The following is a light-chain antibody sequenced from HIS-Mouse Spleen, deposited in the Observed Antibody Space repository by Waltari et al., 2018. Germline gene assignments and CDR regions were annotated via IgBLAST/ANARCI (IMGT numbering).Light chain of an antibody. V-gene: IGLV1-47*01. CDR2: RNN. CDR1: RSTIGSHY. J-gene: IGLJ3*02. Sequence: QSVLTQPPSASGTPAQRVTISCSGSRSTIGSHYVYWYQQLPGTAPKLLIYRNNQRPSGVPDRFSGSKSGTSASLAISGLRSEDEADYYCAAWDDSLSGLFGGGTKLTVL. CDR3: AAWDDSLSGL.